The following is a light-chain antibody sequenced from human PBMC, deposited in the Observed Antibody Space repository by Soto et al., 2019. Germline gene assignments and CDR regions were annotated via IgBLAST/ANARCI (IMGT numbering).Light chain of an antibody. CDR1: SGHSSYI. CDR3: ETWDSNTHTV. Sequence: QSVLTQSSSASASLGSSVKLTCTLSSGHSSYIIAWHQQQPGKAPRYLMKLEGSGSYNKGSGVPDRFSGSSSGADRYLTISNLQFEDEADYYCETWDSNTHTVFGGGTKLTAL. V-gene: IGLV4-60*02. J-gene: IGLJ3*02. CDR2: LEGSGSY.